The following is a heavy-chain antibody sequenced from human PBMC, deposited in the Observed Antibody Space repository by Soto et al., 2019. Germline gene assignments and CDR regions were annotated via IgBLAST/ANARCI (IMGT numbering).Heavy chain of an antibody. Sequence: EVHLVESGGGLVQPGGSLRLSCAASGFTLNNFYLSWVRQAPGKGLEWVGNIKGDGSDPHYVDSVKGRFTISRDNAENSIYLQMNSLKAEDTAMYYCARDPVTADWGQGTLVTVSS. CDR3: ARDPVTAD. CDR2: IKGDGSDP. J-gene: IGHJ4*02. V-gene: IGHV3-7*03. CDR1: GFTLNNFY.